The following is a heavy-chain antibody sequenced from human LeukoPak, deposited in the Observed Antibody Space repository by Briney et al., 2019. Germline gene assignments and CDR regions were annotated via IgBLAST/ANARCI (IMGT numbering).Heavy chain of an antibody. J-gene: IGHJ4*02. CDR3: ARGLWSAHRREYYFDS. D-gene: IGHD3-3*01. CDR1: GYTFPSYF. Sequence: GASVKVSCKASGYTFPSYFMHWVRQAPGQGLEWMGIINPTGGSTTYAQNYQARVTITRDASASTAYMELSSLTSEDTAVYFCARGLWSAHRREYYFDSWGQGTLVTVSS. V-gene: IGHV1-46*01. CDR2: INPTGGST.